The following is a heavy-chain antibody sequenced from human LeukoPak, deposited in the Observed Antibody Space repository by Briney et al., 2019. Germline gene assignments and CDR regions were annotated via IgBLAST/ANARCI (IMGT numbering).Heavy chain of an antibody. J-gene: IGHJ4*02. D-gene: IGHD4-17*01. Sequence: GGSLRLSCAASGFTFSSYAMHWVRQAPGTGLEWVAVISYDGSNKYYADSVKGRFTISRDNSKNTLYLQMNSLRAEDTAVYYCARDISGYGDYAIFDYWGQGTPVTVSS. CDR2: ISYDGSNK. CDR1: GFTFSSYA. CDR3: ARDISGYGDYAIFDY. V-gene: IGHV3-30-3*01.